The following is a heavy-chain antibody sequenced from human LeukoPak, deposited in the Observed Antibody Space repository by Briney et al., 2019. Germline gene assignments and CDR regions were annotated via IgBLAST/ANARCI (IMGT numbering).Heavy chain of an antibody. CDR3: ARDERQWLAFDY. Sequence: PSETLSLTCAVYGGSFSGYYWSWIRQPPGKGLEWIGEINHSGSTDYNPSLKSRVTISVDTSKNQFSLKLSSVTAADTAVYYCARDERQWLAFDYWGQGTLVTVSS. J-gene: IGHJ4*02. CDR1: GGSFSGYY. D-gene: IGHD6-19*01. CDR2: INHSGST. V-gene: IGHV4-34*01.